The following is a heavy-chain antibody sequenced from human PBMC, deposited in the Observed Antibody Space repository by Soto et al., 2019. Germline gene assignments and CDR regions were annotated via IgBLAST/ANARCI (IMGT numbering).Heavy chain of an antibody. CDR2: ISAYNGNT. V-gene: IGHV1-18*01. CDR1: GYTFTSYG. D-gene: IGHD3-10*01. CDR3: ARGYGSGSYYANWFDH. Sequence: ASVKVSCKASGYTFTSYGISWVRQAPGQGLEWMGWISAYNGNTNYAQKLQGRVTMTTDTSTSTAYMELRSLRSDDTAVYYCARGYGSGSYYANWFDHWGQGTLVTVSS. J-gene: IGHJ5*02.